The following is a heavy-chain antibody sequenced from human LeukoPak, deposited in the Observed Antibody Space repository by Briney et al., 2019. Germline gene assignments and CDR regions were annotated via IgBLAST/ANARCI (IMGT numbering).Heavy chain of an antibody. D-gene: IGHD6-13*01. V-gene: IGHV4-59*01. J-gene: IGHJ3*02. CDR1: GGSISSYY. CDR2: IYYSGST. Sequence: SETLSLTCTVSGGSISSYYWSWIRQPPGKGLEWIGYIYYSGSTNYNPSLKSRVTISVDTSKNQFSLKLSSVTAADTAVYYCARETAAAGNDAFDIWAKGQWSPSLQ. CDR3: ARETAAAGNDAFDI.